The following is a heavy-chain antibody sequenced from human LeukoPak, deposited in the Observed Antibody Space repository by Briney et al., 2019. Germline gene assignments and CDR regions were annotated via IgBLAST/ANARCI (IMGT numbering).Heavy chain of an antibody. V-gene: IGHV4-30-2*01. D-gene: IGHD1-26*01. J-gene: IGHJ4*02. Sequence: SETLSLTCAVSGSSISSGGYSWSWIRQPPGKGLEWIGYIYHSGSTYYNPSLKSRVTISVDRSKNQFSLKLSSVTAADTAVYYCASARVDGGAYYFDYWGQGTLVTVSS. CDR1: GSSISSGGYS. CDR2: IYHSGST. CDR3: ASARVDGGAYYFDY.